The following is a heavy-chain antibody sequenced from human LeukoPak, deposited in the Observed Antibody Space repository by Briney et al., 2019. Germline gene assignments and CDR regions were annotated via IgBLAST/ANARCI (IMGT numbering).Heavy chain of an antibody. J-gene: IGHJ3*02. CDR2: VFYSGST. CDR1: GASITSYY. CDR3: ARVLPANYYDSSGYDHDAFDI. Sequence: PSETLSLTCTVSGASITSYYWSWIRQPPGKGLEWIGYVFYSGSTNYNPSLKSRVTMSVDTSKNQFSLKLSSVTAADTAVYYCARVLPANYYDSSGYDHDAFDIWGQGTMVTVSS. D-gene: IGHD3-22*01. V-gene: IGHV4-59*12.